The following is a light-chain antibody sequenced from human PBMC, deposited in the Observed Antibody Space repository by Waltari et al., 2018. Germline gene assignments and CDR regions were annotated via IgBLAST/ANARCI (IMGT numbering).Light chain of an antibody. J-gene: IGKJ4*01. CDR1: QNVSSN. V-gene: IGKV3-15*01. Sequence: EIVMTQSPAPLSVSPGERAPPSGRPGQNVSSNLAWYQQKPGQAPSLLLYGASTRATGIPARFIGSGSGTEFSLTISSVQSEDFAVYYCQQYHNWPPLTFGGGTKVEIK. CDR2: GAS. CDR3: QQYHNWPPLT.